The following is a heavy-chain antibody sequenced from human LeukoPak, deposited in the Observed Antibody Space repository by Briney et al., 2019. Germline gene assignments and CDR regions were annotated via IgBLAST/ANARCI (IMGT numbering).Heavy chain of an antibody. CDR3: ASGVNYFDY. CDR2: ISSRSSYI. Sequence: KTGGSLRLSCAASGFTFSSYNMKWVCQAPGKGLEWVSSISSRSSYIFYADSVKGRFTISRDNTKKSLYLQMNSLRAEDTAVYYCASGVNYFDYWGQGTLVTVSS. V-gene: IGHV3-21*01. CDR1: GFTFSSYN. D-gene: IGHD3-3*01. J-gene: IGHJ4*02.